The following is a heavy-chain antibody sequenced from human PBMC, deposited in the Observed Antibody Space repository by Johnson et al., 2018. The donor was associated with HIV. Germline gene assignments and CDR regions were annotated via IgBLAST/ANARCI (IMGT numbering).Heavy chain of an antibody. CDR3: ASIVVVPAAQDNDAFDI. CDR2: IWYDGSNK. J-gene: IGHJ3*02. CDR1: GFTFSTYG. D-gene: IGHD2-2*01. V-gene: IGHV3-33*01. Sequence: QVQLVESGGGVVQPGRSLRLSCAASGFTFSTYGMHWVRQAPGKGLEWLAVIWYDGSNKYYADSVKGRFTISRDNSKNTLYLQMNSLRAEDTAVYYCASIVVVPAAQDNDAFDIWGQGTMVTVSS.